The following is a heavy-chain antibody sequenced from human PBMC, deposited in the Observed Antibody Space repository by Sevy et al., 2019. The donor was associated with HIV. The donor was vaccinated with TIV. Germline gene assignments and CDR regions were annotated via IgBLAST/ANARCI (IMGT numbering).Heavy chain of an antibody. CDR2: ISAYNGNT. V-gene: IGHV1-18*01. Sequence: ASVKVSCKASGYTFTSYGISWVRQAPGQGLEWMGWISAYNGNTNYAQKLQGRVTMTTDTSTSTAYMELRSLRSDDTAVYYCATGYYYDSSGYYYWYNWFDPWGQGTLVTVSS. CDR3: ATGYYYDSSGYYYWYNWFDP. D-gene: IGHD3-22*01. CDR1: GYTFTSYG. J-gene: IGHJ5*02.